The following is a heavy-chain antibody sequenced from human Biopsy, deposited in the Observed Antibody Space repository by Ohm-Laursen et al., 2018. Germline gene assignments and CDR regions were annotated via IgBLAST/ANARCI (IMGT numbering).Heavy chain of an antibody. V-gene: IGHV1-46*01. J-gene: IGHJ4*02. Sequence: ASVKVSCKASGYSFTSYYMHWVRQAPGQGLEWMGMTNPSGSTTSYLQIFQGRVTMTRDTSKSTVYMELSSLRSADTAVYFCARNTGWYGDLYYFDYWGQGTLVTVSS. CDR1: GYSFTSYY. CDR3: ARNTGWYGDLYYFDY. CDR2: TNPSGSTT. D-gene: IGHD6-19*01.